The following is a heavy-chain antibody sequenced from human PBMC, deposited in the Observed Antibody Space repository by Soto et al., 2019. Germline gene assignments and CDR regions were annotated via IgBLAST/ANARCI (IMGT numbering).Heavy chain of an antibody. J-gene: IGHJ5*02. CDR2: IWYDGRNK. D-gene: IGHD2-15*01. V-gene: IGHV3-33*01. CDR3: ARDRDGYCSGGSSYWFDP. CDR1: GFTFSSYG. Sequence: QVQLVESGGGVVQPGRSLRLSCAASGFTFSSYGMHWVRQAPGKGLEWVAVIWYDGRNKYYADSVKGRFTISRDNSKNTXNLQMNSLRAEATAVYYCARDRDGYCSGGSSYWFDPWGQGTLVTVSS.